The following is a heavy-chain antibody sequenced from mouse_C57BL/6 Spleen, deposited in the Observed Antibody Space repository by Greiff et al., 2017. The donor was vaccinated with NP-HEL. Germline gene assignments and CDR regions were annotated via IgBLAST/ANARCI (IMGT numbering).Heavy chain of an antibody. CDR1: GYTFTSYW. CDR2: IYPSDSET. CDR3: ARRDPWGFAY. V-gene: IGHV1-61*01. J-gene: IGHJ3*01. Sequence: VQLQQSGAELVRPGSSVKLSCKASGYTFTSYWMDWVKQRPGQGLEWIGNIYPSDSETHYNQKFKDKATLTVDTSSSTAYMQLSSLTSEDSAVYYCARRDPWGFAYWGQGTLVTVSA. D-gene: IGHD3-3*01.